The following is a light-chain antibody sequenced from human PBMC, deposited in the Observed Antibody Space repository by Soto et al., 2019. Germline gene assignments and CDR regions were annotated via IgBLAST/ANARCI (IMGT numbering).Light chain of an antibody. CDR2: SNN. V-gene: IGLV1-40*01. CDR1: SSNIGAGYD. J-gene: IGLJ2*01. Sequence: QSVLTQPPSLSGAPGQWVTISCIGSSSNIGAGYDVHWYQQLPGTAPKLIIHSNNNRPSGVADRFSGSKSGTSASLSITGFQPEDEADDYCQSYDIGRSGSVVFGGGTKLTVL. CDR3: QSYDIGRSGSVV.